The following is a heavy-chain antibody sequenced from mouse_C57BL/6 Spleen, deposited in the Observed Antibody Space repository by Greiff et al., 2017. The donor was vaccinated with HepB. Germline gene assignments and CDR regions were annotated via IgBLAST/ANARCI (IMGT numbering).Heavy chain of an antibody. Sequence: VQLQQSGAELVKPGASVKLSCTASGFNIKDYYMHWVKQRTEQGLEWIGRIDPEDGETKYAPKFQGKATITADTSSNTAYLQLSILSSEDTAVYYCAIDYYYVSSYYYAMDYWGQGTSVTVSS. CDR2: IDPEDGET. CDR3: AIDYYYVSSYYYAMDY. CDR1: GFNIKDYY. V-gene: IGHV14-2*01. D-gene: IGHD1-1*01. J-gene: IGHJ4*01.